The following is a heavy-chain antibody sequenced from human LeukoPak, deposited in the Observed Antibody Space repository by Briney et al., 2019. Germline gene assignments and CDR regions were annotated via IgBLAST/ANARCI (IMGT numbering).Heavy chain of an antibody. D-gene: IGHD3-22*01. Sequence: GGSLRLSCAGSGFTFNTYSMNWVRQAPGKGLEWVSSISSRSGYLYYADSVRGRFTISRDNAKNSLYLQMNGLRVEDTAVYYCVRDSSPYERPSSYYDAFDIWGHGTVVTVS. CDR1: GFTFNTYS. CDR3: VRDSSPYERPSSYYDAFDI. V-gene: IGHV3-21*01. J-gene: IGHJ3*02. CDR2: ISSRSGYL.